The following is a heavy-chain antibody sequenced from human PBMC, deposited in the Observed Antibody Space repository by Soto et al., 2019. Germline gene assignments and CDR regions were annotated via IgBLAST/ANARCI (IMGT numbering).Heavy chain of an antibody. Sequence: PGGSLRLSCAASGFTFSTYAVGWVRQAPGKGLEWVSVVSSGGGTHYADSVKGRFTVSRDNSKNTLSLQMNSLRADDTAVYYCAKRRGAGGHFDYWGQGALVTVS. D-gene: IGHD2-15*01. CDR1: GFTFSTYA. CDR2: VSSGGGT. V-gene: IGHV3-23*01. J-gene: IGHJ4*02. CDR3: AKRRGAGGHFDY.